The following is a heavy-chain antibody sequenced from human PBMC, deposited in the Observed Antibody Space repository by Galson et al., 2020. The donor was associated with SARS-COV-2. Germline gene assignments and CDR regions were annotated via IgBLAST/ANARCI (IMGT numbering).Heavy chain of an antibody. CDR2: IWYDGSNK. CDR1: GFTFSSYG. CDR3: ARDVSGGASDI. D-gene: IGHD1-26*01. Sequence: QLGESLKISCAASGFTFSSYGMHWVRQAPGKGLEWVAVIWYDGSNKYYADSVKGRFTISRDNSKNTLFLQMDSLRADDTAVYYCARDVSGGASDIWGQGTMVTVSS. J-gene: IGHJ3*02. V-gene: IGHV3-33*01.